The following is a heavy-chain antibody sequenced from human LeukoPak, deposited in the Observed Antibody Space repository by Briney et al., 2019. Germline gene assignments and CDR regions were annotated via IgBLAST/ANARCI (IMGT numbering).Heavy chain of an antibody. CDR2: INPSGAGT. D-gene: IGHD3-22*01. Sequence: ASVKVSCKASGYTFTNYYMHWVRQAPGQGLEWMGIINPSGAGTSYAQKFQGRVTMTRDTSTSTVYMELSSLRSEDTAVYYCASYYYDSSGIIPTDAFDIWGQGTMVTVSS. CDR3: ASYYYDSSGIIPTDAFDI. V-gene: IGHV1-46*03. CDR1: GYTFTNYY. J-gene: IGHJ3*02.